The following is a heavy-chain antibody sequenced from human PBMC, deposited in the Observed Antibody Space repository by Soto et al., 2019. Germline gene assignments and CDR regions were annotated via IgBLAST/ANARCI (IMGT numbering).Heavy chain of an antibody. CDR2: IYHSGST. CDR1: GGSISSSNW. Sequence: PSETLSLTCAVSGGSISSSNWWSWVRQPPGKGLEWIGEIYHSGSTNYNPSLKSRVTISVDKSKNQFSLKLSSVTAADTAVYHCPSSVRRIAAAGRWFDHWGQGTLVTVA. J-gene: IGHJ5*02. CDR3: PSSVRRIAAAGRWFDH. V-gene: IGHV4-4*02. D-gene: IGHD6-13*01.